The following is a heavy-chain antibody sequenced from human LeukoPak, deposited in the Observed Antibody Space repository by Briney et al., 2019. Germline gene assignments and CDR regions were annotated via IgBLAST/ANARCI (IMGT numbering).Heavy chain of an antibody. CDR3: ARGPPDYDYVWGSYRPRYYFDY. CDR2: IYYSGST. V-gene: IGHV4-59*01. D-gene: IGHD3-16*02. J-gene: IGHJ4*02. CDR1: GGSISSYY. Sequence: SETLSLTCTVSGGSISSYYWSWIRQPPGKGLEWIGYIYYSGSTNYNPSLKSRVTISVDTSKNQFSLKLSSVTAADTAVYYCARGPPDYDYVWGSYRPRYYFDYWGQGTLVTVSS.